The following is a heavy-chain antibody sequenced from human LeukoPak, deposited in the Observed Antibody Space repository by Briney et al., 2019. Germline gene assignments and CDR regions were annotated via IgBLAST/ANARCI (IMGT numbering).Heavy chain of an antibody. Sequence: PGGSLRLSCAASGFTFSSYGMHWVRQAPGKGLEWVAVIWYDGSNKYYADSVKGRFTISRDNSKNTLYLQMNSLRAEDTAVYYCARDLWFGELLPHPEDYGMDVWGQGTTVTVSS. CDR2: IWYDGSNK. D-gene: IGHD3-10*01. J-gene: IGHJ6*02. V-gene: IGHV3-33*01. CDR1: GFTFSSYG. CDR3: ARDLWFGELLPHPEDYGMDV.